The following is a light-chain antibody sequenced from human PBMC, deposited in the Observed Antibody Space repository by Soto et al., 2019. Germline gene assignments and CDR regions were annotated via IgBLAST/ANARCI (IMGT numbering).Light chain of an antibody. CDR3: SSYAGSSNV. V-gene: IGLV2-8*01. CDR2: EVN. CDR1: SSDVGGYNY. Sequence: LTQPPSASGSPGQSVTISFTGTSSDVGGYNYVSWYQQHPGKAPKLMIYEVNKRPSGVPDRFSGSKSGNTASLTVSGLQAEDEADYYCSSYAGSSNVFGTGTKVTVL. J-gene: IGLJ1*01.